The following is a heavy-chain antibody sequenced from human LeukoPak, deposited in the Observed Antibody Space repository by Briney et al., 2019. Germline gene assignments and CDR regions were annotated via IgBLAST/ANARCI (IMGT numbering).Heavy chain of an antibody. CDR3: ASFGMGRYYYDSSGYFR. V-gene: IGHV1-2*02. D-gene: IGHD3-22*01. CDR1: GYTFTGYY. CDR2: INPNSGGT. Sequence: WASVKVSCKASGYTFTGYYMHWVRQAPGQGLEWMGWINPNSGGTNYAQKFQGRVTMTRDTSISTACMELSRLRSDDTAVYYCASFGMGRYYYDSSGYFRWGQGTLVTVSS. J-gene: IGHJ4*02.